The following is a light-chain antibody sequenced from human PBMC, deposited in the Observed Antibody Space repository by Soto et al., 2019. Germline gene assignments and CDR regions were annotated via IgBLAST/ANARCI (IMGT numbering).Light chain of an antibody. CDR1: QTVIRN. Sequence: EIVMTQSPATLSVSPGGRATLSCRASQTVIRNYLAWHQQKPGQTPRLLIYDTSTRATGIPARFSGSGSGTEFTLTISSLQSEDFAVYYCQQYNNWPPITFGQGTRLEIK. CDR3: QQYNNWPPIT. J-gene: IGKJ5*01. CDR2: DTS. V-gene: IGKV3-15*01.